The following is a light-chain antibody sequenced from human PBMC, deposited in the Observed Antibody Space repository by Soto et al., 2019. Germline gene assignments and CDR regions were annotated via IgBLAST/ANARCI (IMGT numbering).Light chain of an antibody. J-gene: IGLJ2*01. V-gene: IGLV2-23*01. CDR1: SSDVGSYNL. CDR3: CSYAGSNTLVV. Sequence: QSVLTQPASVSGSPGQSITISCTGTSSDVGSYNLVSWYQQHPGKAPKLMIYEGSKRPSGVSNRFSGSKSGNTASLTISGLQAEDEADYYCCSYAGSNTLVVFGGGTQLTVL. CDR2: EGS.